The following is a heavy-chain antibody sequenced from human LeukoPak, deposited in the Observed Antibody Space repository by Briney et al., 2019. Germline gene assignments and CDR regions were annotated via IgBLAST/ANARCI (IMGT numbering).Heavy chain of an antibody. CDR1: GFTFSSYA. Sequence: PGGSLRLSCAASGFTFSSYAMHWVRQAPGKGLEWVAVISYDGSNKYYADSVKGRFTISRDNAKNSLYLQMNSLRAEDTAVYYCARLDSESSGDYFDYWGQGTLVTVSS. CDR2: ISYDGSNK. D-gene: IGHD2-15*01. V-gene: IGHV3-30*04. CDR3: ARLDSESSGDYFDY. J-gene: IGHJ4*02.